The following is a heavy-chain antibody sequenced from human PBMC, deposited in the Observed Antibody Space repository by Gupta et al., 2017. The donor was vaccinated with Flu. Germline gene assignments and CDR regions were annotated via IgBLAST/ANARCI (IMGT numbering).Heavy chain of an antibody. V-gene: IGHV3-30*04. CDR1: GFSFSSYA. CDR3: ARDHIPYEQLVAFDI. D-gene: IGHD6-13*01. Sequence: QVLLVESGGGVVQPGRSLRLSCAASGFSFSSYAMHWVRQAPGEGLEWVAVISFDGSNKYYADSVKGRFTISRDKSKNTLDLQMNSLRAEDTAVYYCARDHIPYEQLVAFDIWGQGTMVTVSS. J-gene: IGHJ3*02. CDR2: ISFDGSNK.